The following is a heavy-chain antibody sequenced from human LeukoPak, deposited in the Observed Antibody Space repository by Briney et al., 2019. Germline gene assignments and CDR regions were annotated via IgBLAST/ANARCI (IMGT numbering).Heavy chain of an antibody. D-gene: IGHD2-2*01. CDR3: ARHRGRLPDWFDP. CDR2: IYYSGST. J-gene: IGHJ5*02. V-gene: IGHV4-59*08. Sequence: PSETLSLNCTVSGGSISSYYWSWIRQPPGKGLEWIGYIYYSGSTNYNPSLKSRVTISVDTSKNQFSLKLSSVAAADTAVYYCARHRGRLPDWFDPWGQGTLVTVSS. CDR1: GGSISSYY.